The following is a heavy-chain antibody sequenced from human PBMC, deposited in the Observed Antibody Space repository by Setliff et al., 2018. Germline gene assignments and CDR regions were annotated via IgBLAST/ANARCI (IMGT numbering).Heavy chain of an antibody. CDR3: ARLWRRIQQIDY. V-gene: IGHV4-39*07. J-gene: IGHJ4*02. CDR2: IYYSGST. D-gene: IGHD3-10*01. Sequence: SETLSLTCTVSGGSISSSSYYWGWIRQPPGKGLEWIGSIYYSGSTYYNPSLKSRVTISVDTSKNQFSLKLSSVTAADTAVYYCARLWRRIQQIDYWSQGTLVTVSS. CDR1: GGSISSSSYY.